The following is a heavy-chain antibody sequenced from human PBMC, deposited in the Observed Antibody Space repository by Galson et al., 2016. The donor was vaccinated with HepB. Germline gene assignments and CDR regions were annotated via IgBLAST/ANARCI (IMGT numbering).Heavy chain of an antibody. CDR1: GDSVSSNNAA. V-gene: IGHV6-1*01. D-gene: IGHD6-6*01. J-gene: IGHJ6*02. CDR2: TYYRSKWFF. Sequence: CAISGDSVSSNNAAWNWIRQSPSRGLEWLGRTYYRSKWFFDYAVSVKSRITINPDTSKNQFSLQLNSVSPEDTGVYYCARDSVAAVAEKYYYYGMDVWGQGTTVTVSS. CDR3: ARDSVAAVAEKYYYYGMDV.